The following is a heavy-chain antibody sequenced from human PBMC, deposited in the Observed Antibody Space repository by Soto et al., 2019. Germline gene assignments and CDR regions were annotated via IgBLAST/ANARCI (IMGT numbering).Heavy chain of an antibody. CDR2: IYSGGST. Sequence: EVRLVESGGGLVQPGGSLRLSCADSGFTVSSTYMHWVRQAPGKGLERVSLIYSGGSTYYADSVTGRFTISRDNSKTTLHLQMNSLRAEDTAVYYCARDIGLLGTFHYWREGTLVTVSS. J-gene: IGHJ4*02. CDR3: ARDIGLLGTFHY. D-gene: IGHD1-26*01. CDR1: GFTVSSTY. V-gene: IGHV3-66*01.